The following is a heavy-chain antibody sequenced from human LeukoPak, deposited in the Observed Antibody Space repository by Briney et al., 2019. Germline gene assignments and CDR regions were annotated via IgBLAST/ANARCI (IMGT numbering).Heavy chain of an antibody. CDR3: ARGDCSSTICYSPMDV. CDR1: GGSISSYY. V-gene: IGHV4-59*01. CDR2: IYYSGST. J-gene: IGHJ6*03. D-gene: IGHD2-2*01. Sequence: SETLSLTCTVSGGSISSYYWSWIRQPPGKGLEWIGYIYYSGSTNYNPSLKSRVTISVDTSKNQFSLKLSSVTAADTAVYYCARGDCSSTICYSPMDVWGKGTTVTVSS.